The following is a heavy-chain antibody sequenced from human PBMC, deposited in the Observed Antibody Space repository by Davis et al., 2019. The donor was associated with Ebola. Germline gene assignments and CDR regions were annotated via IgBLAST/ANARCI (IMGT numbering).Heavy chain of an antibody. Sequence: SVKVSCKTSGGTFTNYAVNWVRQAPGQGLEWMGRIIPVVDTKDYAQKFQGRVTLTADKATNTAYMELSGLRFDETAVYYCARGKWFDPWGQGTLVSVTS. V-gene: IGHV1-69*04. J-gene: IGHJ5*02. CDR2: IIPVVDTK. CDR3: ARGKWFDP. CDR1: GGTFTNYA.